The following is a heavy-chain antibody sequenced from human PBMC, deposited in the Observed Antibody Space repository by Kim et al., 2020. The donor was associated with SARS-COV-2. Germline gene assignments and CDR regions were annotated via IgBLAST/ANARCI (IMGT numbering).Heavy chain of an antibody. V-gene: IGHV5-51*01. J-gene: IGHJ4*02. Sequence: GESLKISCKGSGYRFTTYWIGWVRQMPGKGLEWMGIIYPADSDTRYSPSFQGQVTISADNSISTAYLQWSSLKASDTAIYYFSRRDSTGYYFVDYWGQGTLVTVSS. D-gene: IGHD3-22*01. CDR1: GYRFTTYW. CDR3: SRRDSTGYYFVDY. CDR2: IYPADSDT.